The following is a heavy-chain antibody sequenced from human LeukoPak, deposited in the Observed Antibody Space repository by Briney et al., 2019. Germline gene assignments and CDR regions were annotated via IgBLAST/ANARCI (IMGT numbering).Heavy chain of an antibody. CDR3: AREGYCSGGSCSNIDY. V-gene: IGHV4-31*03. CDR2: IYYSGST. CDR1: GGSISSGGYY. J-gene: IGHJ4*02. Sequence: SQTLSLTCTVSGGSISSGGYYWSWIRQHPGKGLEWIGYIYYSGSTYYNPSLKSRVTISVDTSKNQFSLKLSSVTAADTAVYYCAREGYCSGGSCSNIDYWGQGTLVTVSS. D-gene: IGHD2-15*01.